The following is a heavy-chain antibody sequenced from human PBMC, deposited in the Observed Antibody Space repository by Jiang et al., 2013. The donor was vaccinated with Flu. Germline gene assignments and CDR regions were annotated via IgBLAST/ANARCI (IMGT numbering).Heavy chain of an antibody. J-gene: IGHJ4*02. V-gene: IGHV3-23*01. CDR1: GFTFSSYA. Sequence: EVQLLESGGGLVQPGGSLRLSCAASGFTFSSYAMSWVRQAPGKGLEWVSAISGSGGSTYYADSVKGRFTISRDNSKNTLYLQMNSLRAEDTAVYYCAKTDVIPGYYYDSSSRYIDYWGQGTLVTVSS. CDR3: AKTDVIPGYYYDSSSRYIDY. CDR2: ISGSGGST. D-gene: IGHD3-22*01.